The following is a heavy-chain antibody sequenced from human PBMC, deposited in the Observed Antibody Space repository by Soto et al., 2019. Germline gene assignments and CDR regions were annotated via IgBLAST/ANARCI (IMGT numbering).Heavy chain of an antibody. Sequence: QVQLQESGPGLVKASETLSLTCSASGGSISHYYWSWIRQSPGKGLEWIGYAYYSGSTDYNPSLKSRGTVAVETSKNQVSLKLNSVTTADTGEYSCARDRSTHGGGGTGEVKENWFDPWGPGTLVTVSS. CDR2: AYYSGST. D-gene: IGHD2-8*01. J-gene: IGHJ5*02. CDR3: ARDRSTHGGGGTGEVKENWFDP. V-gene: IGHV4-59*12. CDR1: GGSISHYY.